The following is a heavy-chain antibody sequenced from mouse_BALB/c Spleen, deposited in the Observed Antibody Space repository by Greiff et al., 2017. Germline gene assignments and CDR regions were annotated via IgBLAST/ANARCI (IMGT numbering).Heavy chain of an antibody. J-gene: IGHJ3*01. V-gene: IGHV1S56*01. CDR3: ARGGGNYWFAY. CDR2: IYPGNVNT. Sequence: QVQLQQSGPELVKPGASVRISCKASGYTFTSYYIHWVKQRPGQGLEWIGWIYPGNVNTKYNEKFKGKATLTADKSSSTAYMPLSSLTSEDSAVYFCARGGGNYWFAYWGQGTLVTVSA. CDR1: GYTFTSYY. D-gene: IGHD2-1*01.